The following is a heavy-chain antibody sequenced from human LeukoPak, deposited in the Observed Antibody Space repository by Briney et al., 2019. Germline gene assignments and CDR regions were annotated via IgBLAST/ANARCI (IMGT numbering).Heavy chain of an antibody. Sequence: EPSETLSLTCTVSGGSISSGGYYWSWIRQHPGKGLEWIGYIYYSGSTYYNPSLKSRVTISVDTSKNQFSLKLSSVTAADTAVYYCAREVVLRQAAYNWFDPWGQGTLVTVSS. CDR1: GGSISSGGYY. CDR3: AREVVLRQAAYNWFDP. V-gene: IGHV4-31*03. J-gene: IGHJ5*02. D-gene: IGHD4-17*01. CDR2: IYYSGST.